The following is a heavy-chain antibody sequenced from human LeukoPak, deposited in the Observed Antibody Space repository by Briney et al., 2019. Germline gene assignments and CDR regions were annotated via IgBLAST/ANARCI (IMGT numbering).Heavy chain of an antibody. CDR3: ARGVCSGGSRYSRVLWYYYYYIDV. J-gene: IGHJ6*03. D-gene: IGHD2-15*01. CDR1: GGSFSGYY. Sequence: SETLSLTCAVYGGSFSGYYWSWIRQPPGKGLEWIGEINHSGSTNYNPSLKSRVTISVDTSKNQFSLKLSSVTAADTAVYYCARGVCSGGSRYSRVLWYYYYYIDVWGKGTTVTVSS. CDR2: INHSGST. V-gene: IGHV4-34*01.